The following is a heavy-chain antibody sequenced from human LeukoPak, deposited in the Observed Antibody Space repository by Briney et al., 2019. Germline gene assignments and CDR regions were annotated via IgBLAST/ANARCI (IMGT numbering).Heavy chain of an antibody. CDR2: ISNDGSRK. CDR1: GFTFSSYR. J-gene: IGHJ4*02. D-gene: IGHD3-3*01. V-gene: IGHV3-30*03. CDR3: ARDRAWNYFDY. Sequence: GGSLRLSCAVSGFTFSSYRMSWVRQAPGKGLEWVAIISNDGSRKYYAHSVEGRFTISRDNSKNTLYLQMDSLRAEDTAVYYCARDRAWNYFDYWGQGTLVTVSS.